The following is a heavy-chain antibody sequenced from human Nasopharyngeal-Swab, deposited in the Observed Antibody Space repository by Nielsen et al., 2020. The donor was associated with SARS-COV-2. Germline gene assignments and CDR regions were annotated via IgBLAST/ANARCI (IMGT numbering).Heavy chain of an antibody. J-gene: IGHJ4*02. D-gene: IGHD3-10*01. Sequence: GESLKISCAASRFTFSSFTMHWVRQAPGKGLEWVSSISSGSDYIYYAESLKGRFTISRDNAKSSLYLQMNSLRAEDTAVYYCARDANYYGSGNYYKIIDYWGQGSLVTVSS. CDR1: RFTFSSFT. V-gene: IGHV3-21*01. CDR3: ARDANYYGSGNYYKIIDY. CDR2: ISSGSDYI.